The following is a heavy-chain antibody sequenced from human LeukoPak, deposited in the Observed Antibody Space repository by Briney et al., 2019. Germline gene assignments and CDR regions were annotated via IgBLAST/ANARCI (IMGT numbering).Heavy chain of an antibody. Sequence: ASVTVSCMSSVYTLTYYYIHWVRQAPGQGREWMGWSNPNSGGTNYAQKFQGRATMTTDTSISTAYMELSRLRSDDTAVYYCEGIAVAGTNLFDYWGQGTLVTVSS. D-gene: IGHD6-19*01. CDR1: VYTLTYYY. CDR3: EGIAVAGTNLFDY. CDR2: SNPNSGGT. V-gene: IGHV1-2*02. J-gene: IGHJ4*02.